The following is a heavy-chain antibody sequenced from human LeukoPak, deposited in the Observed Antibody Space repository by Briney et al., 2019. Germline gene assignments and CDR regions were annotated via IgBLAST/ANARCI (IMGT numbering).Heavy chain of an antibody. CDR1: GGSISSSSYY. D-gene: IGHD3-22*01. J-gene: IGHJ4*02. Sequence: WETLSLTCTVSGGSISSSSYYWGWIRQPPGKRLAWIGSIYYSGSTYYNPSLKSRVTISVDTSKNQFSLKLSSVTAADTAVYYCARDLYDSSGYYYGIDFWGQGTLVTVSS. V-gene: IGHV4-39*07. CDR3: ARDLYDSSGYYYGIDF. CDR2: IYYSGST.